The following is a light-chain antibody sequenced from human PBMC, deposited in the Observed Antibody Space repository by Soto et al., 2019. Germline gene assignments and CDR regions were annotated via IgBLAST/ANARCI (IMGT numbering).Light chain of an antibody. CDR3: QQLKSSPLT. CDR2: AAS. Sequence: DIQMTQSPSTLSASVGDRVTITCRASQGISLFLAWYQQRPGKAPDLLIYAASSLESGVPSRFSGSGSGTEFTLTITSLQPEDFATYYCQQLKSSPLTFGGGTKVDI. CDR1: QGISLF. V-gene: IGKV1-9*01. J-gene: IGKJ4*01.